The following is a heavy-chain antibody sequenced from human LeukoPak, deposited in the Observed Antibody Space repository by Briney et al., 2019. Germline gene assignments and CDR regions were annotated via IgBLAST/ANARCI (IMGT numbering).Heavy chain of an antibody. J-gene: IGHJ4*02. CDR3: VEAVAGTYFDY. Sequence: RASVKPSCKASGYTFTRYYMHWVRQAPGQGLEGMGWINPNSGGTNHAQNSQGRVTMTRDTSISTAYMELSRLRSDDTAVYYCVEAVAGTYFDYWGQGTLVTVSS. CDR2: INPNSGGT. D-gene: IGHD6-19*01. V-gene: IGHV1-2*02. CDR1: GYTFTRYY.